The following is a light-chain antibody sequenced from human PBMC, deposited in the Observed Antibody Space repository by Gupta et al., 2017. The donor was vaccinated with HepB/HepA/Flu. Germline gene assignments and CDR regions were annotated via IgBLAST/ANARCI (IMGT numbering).Light chain of an antibody. CDR3: QQYIKWPLT. CDR2: GAS. J-gene: IGKJ4*01. V-gene: IGKV3-15*01. CDR1: QSVSTY. Sequence: EIVMTQSPATLSVSPGERATLSCRASQSVSTYLAWIQQKPGQAPRLLIYGASTRATGIPDRISGSGSGTEFTLTISSLQSEDFAVYSCQQYIKWPLTFGGGTKVEIK.